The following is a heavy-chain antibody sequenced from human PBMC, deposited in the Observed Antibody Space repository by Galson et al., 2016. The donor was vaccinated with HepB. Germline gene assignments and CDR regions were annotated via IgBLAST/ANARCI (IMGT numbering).Heavy chain of an antibody. D-gene: IGHD3-3*01. Sequence: SVKVSCKVSGYTLTELSMHWVRQAPGKGLEWMGGFDPEDGETIYAQKFQGRVTMTEDTSTDTGYMELSSLRSEDTAVYYCATALLNADDFRGWGQGTLVTVSS. J-gene: IGHJ4*02. V-gene: IGHV1-24*01. CDR2: FDPEDGET. CDR1: GYTLTELS. CDR3: ATALLNADDFRG.